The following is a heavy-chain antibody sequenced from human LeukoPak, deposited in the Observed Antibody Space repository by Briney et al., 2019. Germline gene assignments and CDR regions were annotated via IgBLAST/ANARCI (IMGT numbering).Heavy chain of an antibody. Sequence: TGGSLRLSCAPSVFTFSNAWMHWVRQAPGKGLECVGRIKSKSDGGTTEYAAPVKGRFTISRNDSKNTLNLQMNSLESEDTGVYYCSTYRAGSGWYWGQGTLVTVSS. D-gene: IGHD6-19*01. CDR1: VFTFSNAW. V-gene: IGHV3-15*01. CDR2: IKSKSDGGTT. CDR3: STYRAGSGWY. J-gene: IGHJ4*02.